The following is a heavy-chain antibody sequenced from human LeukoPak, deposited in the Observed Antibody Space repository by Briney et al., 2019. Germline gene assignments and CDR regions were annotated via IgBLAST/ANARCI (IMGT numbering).Heavy chain of an antibody. V-gene: IGHV3-21*01. CDR1: GFTFSSYS. D-gene: IGHD3-10*01. J-gene: IGHJ4*02. CDR3: ARDRIMVRGVNSF. Sequence: GGSLRLSCAASGFTFSSYSMNWVRQAPGKGLEWVSSISSSSSYIYYADSVKGRFTISRDNAKNSLYLQMNSLRAEGTAVYYCARDRIMVRGVNSFWGQGTLVTVSS. CDR2: ISSSSSYI.